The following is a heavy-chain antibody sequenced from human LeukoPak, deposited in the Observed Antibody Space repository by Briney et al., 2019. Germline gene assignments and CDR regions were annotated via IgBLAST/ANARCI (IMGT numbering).Heavy chain of an antibody. CDR3: ARRGHYYDTSGYYYFDY. D-gene: IGHD3-22*01. Sequence: PSETLSLTCTVSGGSISSYYWCWIRQPPGKGLEWIGSIYYRGSTNDNPSLKSRVTISVDTSKNQFSLKLTSVTAADTAVYYCARRGHYYDTSGYYYFDYWGQGTLVTVSS. V-gene: IGHV4-39*01. CDR1: GGSISSYY. J-gene: IGHJ4*02. CDR2: IYYRGST.